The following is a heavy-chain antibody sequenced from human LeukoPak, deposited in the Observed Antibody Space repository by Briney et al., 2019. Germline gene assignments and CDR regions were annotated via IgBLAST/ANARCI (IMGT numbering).Heavy chain of an antibody. CDR2: IYSGGST. CDR1: GFTVSSNY. V-gene: IGHV3-66*01. CDR3: ATSGIAVAGTDDAFDI. Sequence: GGSLRLSCAASGFTVSSNYMSWVRQAPGKGLEWVSVIYSGGSTYYADSVKGRFTISRDNSKNTLYLQMNSLRAEDTAVYYCATSGIAVAGTDDAFDIRGQGTMVTVSS. D-gene: IGHD6-19*01. J-gene: IGHJ3*02.